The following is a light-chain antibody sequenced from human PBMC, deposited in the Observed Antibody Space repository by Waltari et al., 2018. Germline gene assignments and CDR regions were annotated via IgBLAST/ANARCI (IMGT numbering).Light chain of an antibody. V-gene: IGLV1-47*01. CDR1: SSKLGSNY. CDR2: RNN. Sequence: QSVLTQPPSASGTPGQRVTISCSGSSSKLGSNYVYWYQHLPGTAPKLLIYRNNQRPSGVPDRFSGSKSGTSASLAISGLRSEDEADYYCAAWDDSLSGVVFGGGTKLTVL. CDR3: AAWDDSLSGVV. J-gene: IGLJ2*01.